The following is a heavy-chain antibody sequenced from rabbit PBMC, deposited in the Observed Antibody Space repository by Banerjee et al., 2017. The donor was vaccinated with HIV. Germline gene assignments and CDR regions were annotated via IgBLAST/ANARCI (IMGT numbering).Heavy chain of an antibody. CDR3: ARGSAYAGAGYAL. J-gene: IGHJ4*01. D-gene: IGHD4-2*01. V-gene: IGHV1S21*01. CDR2: IDLVFGTT. CDR1: GFDFSRYG. Sequence: EQLVESGGGLVQPGGSLKLSCKASGFDFSRYGVSWVRQAPGKGLEWIGYIDLVFGTTYYASWVNGRFTISKTSSTTVALQMTSLTAADTATYFCARGSAYAGAGYALWGPGTLVTVS.